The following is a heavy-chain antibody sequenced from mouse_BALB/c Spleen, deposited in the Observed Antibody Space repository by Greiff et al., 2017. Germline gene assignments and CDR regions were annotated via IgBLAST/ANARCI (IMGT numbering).Heavy chain of an antibody. Sequence: VQLQQSGPELVKPGASVRISCKASGYTFTSYYIHWVKQRPGQGREWIGWIYPGNVNTKYNEKFKGKATLTADKSSSTAYMQLSSLTSEDSAVYFCARCGNYAMDYWGQGTSVTVAS. CDR1: GYTFTSYY. CDR3: ARCGNYAMDY. CDR2: IYPGNVNT. D-gene: IGHD1-1*01. J-gene: IGHJ4*01. V-gene: IGHV1S56*01.